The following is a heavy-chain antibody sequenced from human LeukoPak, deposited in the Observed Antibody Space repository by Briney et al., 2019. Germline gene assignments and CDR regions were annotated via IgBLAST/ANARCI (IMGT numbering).Heavy chain of an antibody. V-gene: IGHV3-21*03. CDR3: ASLDHYYDSSGYYLDF. CDR1: GFSFGDYS. J-gene: IGHJ4*02. D-gene: IGHD3-22*01. Sequence: GGSLRLSCAASGFSFGDYSMSWVRQAPGKGLERVSSISSSSGYIYYADSVKGRFTISRDNAKNSLYLQMNSLRAEDTALYYCASLDHYYDSSGYYLDFWGQGTLVTVSS. CDR2: ISSSSGYI.